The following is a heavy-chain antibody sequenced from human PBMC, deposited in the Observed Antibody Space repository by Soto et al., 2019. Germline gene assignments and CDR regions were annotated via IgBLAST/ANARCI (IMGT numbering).Heavy chain of an antibody. CDR3: ARDLAWAFDS. Sequence: GGSLRLSCAASGFTFSTFSMNWVRQAPGKGLEWLSYIGGSGGFISYADSVKGRFTISRDNGKNTLYLQMSSLRDEDTAVYYCARDLAWAFDSWGQGALVTVSS. D-gene: IGHD1-26*01. CDR1: GFTFSTFS. J-gene: IGHJ4*02. CDR2: IGGSGGFI. V-gene: IGHV3-48*02.